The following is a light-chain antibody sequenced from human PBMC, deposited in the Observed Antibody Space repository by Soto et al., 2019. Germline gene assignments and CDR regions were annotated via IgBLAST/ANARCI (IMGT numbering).Light chain of an antibody. CDR2: DAS. Sequence: DVEISHCPCTLAASVGDGVTITCRASETITTSLAWYQQQPGTAPKVLIYDASTLESGVPSRFSGSGSGTEFTLTISSLQPADFATYYCQQYGSYPRTFGQGTKVDIK. V-gene: IGKV1-5*01. J-gene: IGKJ1*01. CDR3: QQYGSYPRT. CDR1: ETITTS.